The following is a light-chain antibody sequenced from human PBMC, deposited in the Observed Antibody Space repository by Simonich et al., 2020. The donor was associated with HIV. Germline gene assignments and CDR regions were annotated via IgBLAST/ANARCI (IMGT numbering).Light chain of an antibody. CDR2: AAS. J-gene: IGKJ1*01. Sequence: DIQMTQSPSSLSASVGDRVTITCLASQGISNSVSWYQQKPGKAPKLLLYAASRLESGVPSRFSGSGSGTDYTLTISSLQPEDFATYYCQQYYSTPWTFGQGTKVEIK. V-gene: IGKV1-NL1*01. CDR3: QQYYSTPWT. CDR1: QGISNS.